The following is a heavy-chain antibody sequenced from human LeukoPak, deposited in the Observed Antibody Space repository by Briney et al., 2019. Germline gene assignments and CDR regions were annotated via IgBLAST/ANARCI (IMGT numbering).Heavy chain of an antibody. V-gene: IGHV1-69*13. CDR1: GGTFSSYA. Sequence: SVKVSCKASGGTFSSYAISWVRQAPGQGLEWMGGIIPIFGTANYAQKFQGRVTITADESTSTAYMELSSLRSEDTAVYYCARGPSGYQRNICWFDPWGQGTLVTVSS. D-gene: IGHD2-2*01. CDR2: IIPIFGTA. CDR3: ARGPSGYQRNICWFDP. J-gene: IGHJ5*02.